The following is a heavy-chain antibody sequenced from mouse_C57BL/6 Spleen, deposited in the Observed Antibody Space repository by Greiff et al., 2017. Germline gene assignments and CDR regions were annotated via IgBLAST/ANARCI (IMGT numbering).Heavy chain of an antibody. Sequence: VQLQQSGAELVKPGASVKLSCTASGFNIQDYYMHWVKQRTEQGLEWIGRIDPEDGETKYAPKFPGKATITADTASNTAYLQLSSLTSEDTAVDYCSRGGSSYDHYAMDYWGQGTSVTVSS. V-gene: IGHV14-2*01. D-gene: IGHD1-1*01. CDR3: SRGGSSYDHYAMDY. J-gene: IGHJ4*01. CDR2: IDPEDGET. CDR1: GFNIQDYY.